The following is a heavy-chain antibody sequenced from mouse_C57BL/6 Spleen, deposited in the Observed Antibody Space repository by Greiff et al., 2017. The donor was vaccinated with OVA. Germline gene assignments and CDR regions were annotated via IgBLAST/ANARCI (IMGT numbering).Heavy chain of an antibody. J-gene: IGHJ4*01. V-gene: IGHV1-55*01. CDR2: IYPGSGST. Sequence: QVYVKQPGAELVKPGASVKMSCKASGYTFTSYWITWVKQRPGQGLEWIGDIYPGSGSTNYNEKFKSKATLTVDTSSSTAYMQLSSLTSEDSAVYYCAREATRYSDYWGQGTSVTVSS. CDR3: AREATRYSDY. CDR1: GYTFTSYW. D-gene: IGHD1-1*01.